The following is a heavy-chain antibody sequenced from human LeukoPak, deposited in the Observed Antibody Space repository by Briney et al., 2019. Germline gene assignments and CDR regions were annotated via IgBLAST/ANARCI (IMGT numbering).Heavy chain of an antibody. D-gene: IGHD6-6*01. CDR1: GFTFSSYW. V-gene: IGHV3-7*01. CDR3: AREGSSSSPGGYYYYYYMDV. J-gene: IGHJ6*03. CDR2: IKQDGSEK. Sequence: GGSLRLSCAASGFTFSSYWMSWVRQAPGKGLEWVANIKQDGSEKYYVDSVKGRFTISRDNAKNSLYLQMNSLRAEDTAVYYCAREGSSSSPGGYYYYYYMDVWGKGTTVTVSS.